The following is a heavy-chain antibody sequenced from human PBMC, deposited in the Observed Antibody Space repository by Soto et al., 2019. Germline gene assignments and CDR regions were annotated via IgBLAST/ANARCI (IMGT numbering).Heavy chain of an antibody. CDR2: SSYDGRET. Sequence: GGSLRLSCAASDFDFSSYGIHWVRQAPGKGLEWVAASSYDGRETFYADSAKGRFTVSKEMSKNTAFLQMNALRHEDTAVYFCARDSGWPILNFDNWGQGTPVTVSS. J-gene: IGHJ4*02. D-gene: IGHD3-10*01. CDR3: ARDSGWPILNFDN. CDR1: DFDFSSYG. V-gene: IGHV3-30*03.